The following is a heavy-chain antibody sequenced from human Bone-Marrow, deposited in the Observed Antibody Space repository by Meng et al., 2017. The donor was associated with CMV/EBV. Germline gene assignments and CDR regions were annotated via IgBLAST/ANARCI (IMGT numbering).Heavy chain of an antibody. D-gene: IGHD2-2*01. CDR2: IRYDGSNK. CDR1: GFSFSSYG. Sequence: GGSLRLTCAASGFSFSSYGMHWVRQAPGKGLEWVAFIRYDGSNKYYADSVKGRFTISIDKSKNTLYLQMTSLRAEDTAVYYCATAPYDIVVVPDEDYGMDVWGQGTTVTVSS. CDR3: ATAPYDIVVVPDEDYGMDV. V-gene: IGHV3-30*02. J-gene: IGHJ6*02.